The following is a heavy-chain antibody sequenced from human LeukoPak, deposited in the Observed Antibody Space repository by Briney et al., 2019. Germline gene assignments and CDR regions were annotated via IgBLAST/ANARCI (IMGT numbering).Heavy chain of an antibody. CDR3: AKQLGYCSDGSCYFPY. CDR2: ISNNGGYT. CDR1: GFTFSSSA. Sequence: GGSLRLSCAASGFTFSSSAMSWVRQAPGKGLEWVSAISNNGGYTYYADSVQGRFTISRDNSKSTLCLQMNSLRTEDTAVYYCAKQLGYCSDGSCYFPYWGQGTLVTVPS. V-gene: IGHV3-23*01. J-gene: IGHJ4*02. D-gene: IGHD2-15*01.